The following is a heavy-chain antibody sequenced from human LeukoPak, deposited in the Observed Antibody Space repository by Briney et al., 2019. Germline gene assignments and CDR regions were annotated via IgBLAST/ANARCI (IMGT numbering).Heavy chain of an antibody. V-gene: IGHV3-30*04. CDR1: GLTFSSYA. CDR3: ARDYQAYFDY. J-gene: IGHJ4*02. Sequence: PGRSLRLSCAASGLTFSSYAMHWVRQAPGKGLEWVAVISYDGSNKYYADSVKGRFTISRDNSKNTLYLQMNSLRAEDTAVYYCARDYQAYFDYWGQGTLVTVSS. D-gene: IGHD3-16*02. CDR2: ISYDGSNK.